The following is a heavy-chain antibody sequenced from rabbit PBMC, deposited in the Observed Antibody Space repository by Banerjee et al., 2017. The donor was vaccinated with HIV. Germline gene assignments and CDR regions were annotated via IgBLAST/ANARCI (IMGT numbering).Heavy chain of an antibody. CDR1: GFSFSSSYW. CDR2: IYTGSSGGT. Sequence: QSLEESGGDLVKPGASLTLTCTASGFSFSSSYWICWVRQAPGKGLEWIGCIYTGSSGGTYCANWAKGRFTISKTASTPVTLQMSSLAAADTATYFCAREDLWGPVTLVTVS. CDR3: AREDL. V-gene: IGHV1S40*01. J-gene: IGHJ4*01.